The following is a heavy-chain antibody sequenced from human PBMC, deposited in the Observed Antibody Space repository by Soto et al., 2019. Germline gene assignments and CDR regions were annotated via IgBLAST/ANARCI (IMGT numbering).Heavy chain of an antibody. V-gene: IGHV3-30*18. CDR3: AKEQPGIAAAVRYYYGMDV. Sequence: SLRLSCAASGFTFSSYGMHWVRQAPGKGLEWVAVISYDGSNKYYADSVKGRFTISRDNSKNTLYLQMNSLRAEDTAVYYCAKEQPGIAAAVRYYYGMDVWGQGTSVTVPS. D-gene: IGHD6-13*01. CDR1: GFTFSSYG. CDR2: ISYDGSNK. J-gene: IGHJ6*02.